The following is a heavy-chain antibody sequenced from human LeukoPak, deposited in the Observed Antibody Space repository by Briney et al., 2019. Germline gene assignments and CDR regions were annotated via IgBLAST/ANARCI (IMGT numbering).Heavy chain of an antibody. CDR3: ASLYSGYLLIDY. V-gene: IGHV3-74*01. D-gene: IGHD5-12*01. CDR2: INSDGSST. CDR1: GFTFSSYA. J-gene: IGHJ4*02. Sequence: GGSLRLSCAASGFTFSSYAMSWVRQAPGKGLVWVSRINSDGSSTSYADSVKGRFTISRDNAKNTLYLQMNSLRAEDTAVYYCASLYSGYLLIDYWGQGTLVTVSS.